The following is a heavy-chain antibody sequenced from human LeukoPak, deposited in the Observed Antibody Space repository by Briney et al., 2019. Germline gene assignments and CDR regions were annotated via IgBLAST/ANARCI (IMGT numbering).Heavy chain of an antibody. CDR3: ARHNGWKTWFDP. V-gene: IGHV4-59*08. D-gene: IGHD6-19*01. Sequence: SETLSLTCTVSGGSISSYYWSWIRQPPGKGLEWIGYIYYSGSTNYNPSLKSRVTISVDTSKNQFSLELSSVTAADTAVYYCARHNGWKTWFDPWGQGTLVTVSS. CDR2: IYYSGST. CDR1: GGSISSYY. J-gene: IGHJ5*02.